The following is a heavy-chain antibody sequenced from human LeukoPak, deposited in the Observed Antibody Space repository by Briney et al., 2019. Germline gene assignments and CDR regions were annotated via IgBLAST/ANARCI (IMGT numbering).Heavy chain of an antibody. CDR2: FDPEDGET. CDR3: AAQWLVYRAEYFQH. V-gene: IGHV1-24*01. J-gene: IGHJ1*01. CDR1: GYTLTGLS. D-gene: IGHD6-19*01. Sequence: ASVKVSCKVSGYTLTGLSKHWVRQAPGKGLEWMGGFDPEDGETIYAQKFQGRVTMTEDTSTDTAYMELSSLRSEDTAVYYCAAQWLVYRAEYFQHWGQGTLVTVSS.